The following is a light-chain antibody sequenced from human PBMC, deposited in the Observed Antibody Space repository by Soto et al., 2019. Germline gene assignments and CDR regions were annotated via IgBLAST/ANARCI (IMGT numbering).Light chain of an antibody. CDR1: SSDVGGYNY. J-gene: IGLJ3*02. V-gene: IGLV2-14*01. CDR2: EVS. CDR3: SSYTSSSTWV. Sequence: QSVLTQPASVSGSPGQSITISVTGTSSDVGGYNYVSWYQQHPGKAPKLMIYEVSNRPSGVSTRFSGSKSGNTASLTISGLQAEDEADYYCSSYTSSSTWVFGGGTKVTVL.